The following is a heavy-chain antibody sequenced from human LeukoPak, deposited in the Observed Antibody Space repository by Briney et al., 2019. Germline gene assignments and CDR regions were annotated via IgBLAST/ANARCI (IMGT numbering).Heavy chain of an antibody. V-gene: IGHV4-61*02. CDR3: AAQGGATDY. CDR1: GGSISSGSYY. D-gene: IGHD1-26*01. CDR2: IYTSGST. Sequence: SETLSLTCTVSGGSISSGSYYWSWIRLPAGKGLEWIGRIYTSGSTNYNPSLKSRVTISVDTSKNQFSLKLSSVTAADTAVYYCAAQGGATDYWGQGTLVTVSS. J-gene: IGHJ4*02.